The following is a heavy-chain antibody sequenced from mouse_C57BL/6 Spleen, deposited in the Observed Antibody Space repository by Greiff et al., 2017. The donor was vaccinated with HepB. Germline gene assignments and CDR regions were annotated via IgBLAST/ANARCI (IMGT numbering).Heavy chain of an antibody. V-gene: IGHV2-6-1*01. J-gene: IGHJ1*03. Sequence: VQLQQSGPGLVAPSQSPSITCTVSGFSLTSYGVHWVRQPPGKGLEWLVVIWSDGSTTYNSALKSRLSISKDNSKSQVFLKMNSLQTDDTAMYYCARHGSSYWYFDVWGTGTTVTVSS. CDR1: GFSLTSYG. D-gene: IGHD1-1*01. CDR3: ARHGSSYWYFDV. CDR2: IWSDGST.